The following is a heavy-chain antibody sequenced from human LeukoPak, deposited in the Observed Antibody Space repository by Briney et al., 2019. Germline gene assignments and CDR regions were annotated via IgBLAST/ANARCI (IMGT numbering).Heavy chain of an antibody. V-gene: IGHV3-23*01. CDR2: ISGSGGST. Sequence: QPGGSLRLSCAASGFTFSSYAMSWVRQAPGKGLEWVLAISGSGGSTYYADSVKGRFTISRDNSKNTLYLQMNSLRAEDTAVYYCAKSSSYDFWSGYYPYWGQGTLVTVSS. CDR3: AKSSSYDFWSGYYPY. CDR1: GFTFSSYA. D-gene: IGHD3-3*01. J-gene: IGHJ4*02.